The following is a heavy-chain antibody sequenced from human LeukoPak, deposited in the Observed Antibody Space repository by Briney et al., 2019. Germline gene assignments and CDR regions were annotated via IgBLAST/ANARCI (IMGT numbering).Heavy chain of an antibody. CDR1: GLTVGFKC. D-gene: IGHD7-27*01. CDR2: IYSGGST. V-gene: IGHV3-53*01. J-gene: IGHJ4*02. CDR3: ARDLNWGSPY. Sequence: GGSLRLSCAASGLTVGFKCMSWVRQAPGKGLEWVSIIYSGGSTYYADSVKGRFTISRDNSKNTLYLQMNSLRAEDTAVYYCARDLNWGSPYWGQGTLVTVSS.